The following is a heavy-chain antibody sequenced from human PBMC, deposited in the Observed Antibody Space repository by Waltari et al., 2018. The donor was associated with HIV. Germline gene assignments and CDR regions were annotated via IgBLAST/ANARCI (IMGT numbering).Heavy chain of an antibody. V-gene: IGHV4-38-2*02. Sequence: QVLLQESGPRLVKSSETLSLTCPVPAPSISRNYYWGWIRQAPGKGLAWIGSIYRSGTTYYNPSFKTRVTISVNMSKNQYSLKLSSLTAADTAVYYCARDQDYYDSSGYTSYAFDIWGRGTMIIVSS. CDR2: IYRSGTT. CDR3: ARDQDYYDSSGYTSYAFDI. D-gene: IGHD3-22*01. CDR1: APSISRNYY. J-gene: IGHJ3*02.